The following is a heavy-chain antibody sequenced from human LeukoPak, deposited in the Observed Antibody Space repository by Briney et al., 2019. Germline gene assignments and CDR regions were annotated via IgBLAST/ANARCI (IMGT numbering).Heavy chain of an antibody. D-gene: IGHD3-22*01. V-gene: IGHV4-4*07. CDR2: IYTSGST. J-gene: IGHJ4*02. CDR1: GGSISSYY. Sequence: SETLSLTCTVSGGSISSYYWSWIRQPAGKGLEWIGRIYTSGSTNYNPSLKSRVTMSVDTSKNQFSLRLSSVTAADTAVYYCARTYYYDSSGYPSHYFDYWGQGTLVTVSS. CDR3: ARTYYYDSSGYPSHYFDY.